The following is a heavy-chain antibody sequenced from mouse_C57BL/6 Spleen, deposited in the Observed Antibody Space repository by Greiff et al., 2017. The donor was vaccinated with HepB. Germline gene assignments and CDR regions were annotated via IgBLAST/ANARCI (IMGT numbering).Heavy chain of an antibody. D-gene: IGHD2-5*01. CDR1: GYTFTSYW. Sequence: QVHVKQSGTELVKPGASVKLSCKASGYTFTSYWMHWVKQRPGQGLEWIGNINPSNGGTNYNEKFKSKATLTVDKSSSTAYMQLSSLTSEDSAVYYCARPYYSNPFAYWGQGTLVTVSA. V-gene: IGHV1-53*01. J-gene: IGHJ3*01. CDR2: INPSNGGT. CDR3: ARPYYSNPFAY.